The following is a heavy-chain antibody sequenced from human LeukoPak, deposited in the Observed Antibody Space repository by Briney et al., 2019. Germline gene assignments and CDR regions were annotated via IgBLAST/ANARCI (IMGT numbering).Heavy chain of an antibody. CDR2: ISGSGGST. D-gene: IGHD6-19*01. CDR1: GFTFSSYA. Sequence: RPGGSLRLSCAASGFTFSSYAMSWVRQAPGKGLEWVSAISGSGGSTYYADSVKGRFTISRDNSKNTLYLQMNSLRPEDTAVYYCAKAGRSSGWPVLGYWGQGTLVTVSS. V-gene: IGHV3-23*01. CDR3: AKAGRSSGWPVLGY. J-gene: IGHJ4*02.